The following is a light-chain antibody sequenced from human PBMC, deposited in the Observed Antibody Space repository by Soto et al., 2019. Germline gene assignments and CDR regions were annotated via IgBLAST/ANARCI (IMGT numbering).Light chain of an antibody. V-gene: IGLV1-47*01. CDR3: AAWDDSVV. J-gene: IGLJ2*01. Sequence: QSVLTQPPSASGTPGQRVTISCSGSSSNIGSNYVYWYQQLPGTAPKLLIYRNNQRPSGVPDRFSGSKSGISASLAISGLRSEDEADYYCAAWDDSVVFGGGTKLTVL. CDR2: RNN. CDR1: SSNIGSNY.